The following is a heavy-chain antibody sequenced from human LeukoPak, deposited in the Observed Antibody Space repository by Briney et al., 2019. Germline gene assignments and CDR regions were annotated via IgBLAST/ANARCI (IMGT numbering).Heavy chain of an antibody. D-gene: IGHD3-22*01. CDR2: ISDSGIT. CDR3: ARESGRDYYDSSEFSDAAFDI. J-gene: IGHJ3*02. Sequence: SETLSLTCSVSGGSISYFHWSWLRQPPGKGLEWIGYISDSGITKNNPSLKSRVTISVDTSKKQFSLMMSSVTAADTAVYYCARESGRDYYDSSEFSDAAFDIWGQGKMVIVSS. V-gene: IGHV4-59*01. CDR1: GGSISYFH.